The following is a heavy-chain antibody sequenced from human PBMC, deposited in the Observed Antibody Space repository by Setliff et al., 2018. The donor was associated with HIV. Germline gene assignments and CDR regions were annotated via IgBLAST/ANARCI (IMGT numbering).Heavy chain of an antibody. V-gene: IGHV3-48*04. CDR1: GFTFSTYS. J-gene: IGHJ6*03. D-gene: IGHD3-3*01. CDR3: ARDSRPRSGFWVSDYYYYMDV. CDR2: ISGTSGTM. Sequence: GGSLRLSCAASGFTFSTYSMNWVRQAPGKGLEWVSYISGTSGTMYYADSVKGRFTISRDNAKNSLYLQMNSLRAEDTAVYYCARDSRPRSGFWVSDYYYYMDVWGKGTTVTVSS.